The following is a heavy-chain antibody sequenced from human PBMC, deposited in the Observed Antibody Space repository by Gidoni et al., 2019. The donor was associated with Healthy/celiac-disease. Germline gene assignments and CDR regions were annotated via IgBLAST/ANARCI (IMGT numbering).Heavy chain of an antibody. V-gene: IGHV3-66*02. D-gene: IGHD6-6*01. J-gene: IGHJ4*02. CDR3: AGTINNYSSSTNAFDY. CDR1: GFTVRSNY. Sequence: EVQLVESGGGMVQPGGSLRAHWSSSGFTVRSNYMSWVRQAPGKGLEWVSVIYSGGSTYYADSVKGRFTISRDNSKNTLYLQMNSLRAEDTAVYYCAGTINNYSSSTNAFDYWGQGTLVTVSS. CDR2: IYSGGST.